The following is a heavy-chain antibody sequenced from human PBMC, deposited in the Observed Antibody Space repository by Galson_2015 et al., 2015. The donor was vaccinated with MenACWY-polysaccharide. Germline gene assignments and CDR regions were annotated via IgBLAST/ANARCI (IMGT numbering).Heavy chain of an antibody. V-gene: IGHV3-33*01. CDR1: GSRFSNSG. D-gene: IGHD2-2*01. J-gene: IGHJ3*02. CDR3: AREGSRIVFHAFDI. Sequence: LRLSCAAFGSRFSNSGMHWVRQAPGKGLEWVAVIQYDGSNKVYADSVKGRFTISRDNSKNTVFLEMNTLGVEDTAVYYCAREGSRIVFHAFDIWGQGTMVTVSS. CDR2: IQYDGSNK.